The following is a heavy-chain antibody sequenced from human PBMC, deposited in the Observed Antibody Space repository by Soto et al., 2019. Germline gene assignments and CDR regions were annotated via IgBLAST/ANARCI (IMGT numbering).Heavy chain of an antibody. V-gene: IGHV6-1*01. CDR1: GDSVSSNSAA. D-gene: IGHD1-7*01. J-gene: IGHJ3*02. Sequence: QLQLQQSGPGLVKPSQTLSLTCAISGDSVSSNSAAWNWIRQSPSRGLEWLGRTYYMSKWYNDYAVSVKSRITINPDTSKNQFSLQLNSVTPEVTAVYYCARELTGTLRKDDAFDIWGQGTMVTVSS. CDR3: ARELTGTLRKDDAFDI. CDR2: TYYMSKWYN.